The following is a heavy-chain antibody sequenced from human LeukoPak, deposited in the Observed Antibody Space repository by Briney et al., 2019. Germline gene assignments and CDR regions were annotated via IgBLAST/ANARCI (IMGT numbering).Heavy chain of an antibody. D-gene: IGHD5-12*01. J-gene: IGHJ4*02. CDR2: INWNSETI. CDR3: ARALRGYSGYGF. V-gene: IGHV3-9*01. CDR1: GFNFDDYA. Sequence: GGSLRLSCAASGFNFDDYAMHWVRQAPGKGLEWVSSINWNSETIGYADSVKGRFTISRDNAKNTLYLQMNSLRAEDTAVYYCARALRGYSGYGFWGQGTLVTVSS.